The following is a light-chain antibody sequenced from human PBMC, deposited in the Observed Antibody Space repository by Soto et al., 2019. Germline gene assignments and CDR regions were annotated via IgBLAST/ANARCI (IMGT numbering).Light chain of an antibody. J-gene: IGLJ2*01. V-gene: IGLV2-14*01. Sequence: QSALTQPASVSGSPGQSITISCTGTSSDVGGYNFVSWYQQHPGNAPKLMIYDVSNRPSGVSNRFSGSKSGNTASLTISGLQAEDEADYYCSSYTSSSTPRFCGGTQLTVL. CDR3: SSYTSSSTPR. CDR2: DVS. CDR1: SSDVGGYNF.